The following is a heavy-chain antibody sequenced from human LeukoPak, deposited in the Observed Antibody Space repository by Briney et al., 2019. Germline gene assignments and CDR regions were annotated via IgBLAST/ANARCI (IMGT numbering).Heavy chain of an antibody. CDR1: GGSFSGYY. D-gene: IGHD1-26*01. Sequence: SETLSLTCAVYGGSFSGYYWSWIRQPPGKGLEWIGEINHSGSTNYNPSLKSRVTISVDTSKNQFSLKLSSVTAADTAVYYCARDPLGPFDYWGQGTLVTVSS. CDR2: INHSGST. J-gene: IGHJ4*02. CDR3: ARDPLGPFDY. V-gene: IGHV4-34*01.